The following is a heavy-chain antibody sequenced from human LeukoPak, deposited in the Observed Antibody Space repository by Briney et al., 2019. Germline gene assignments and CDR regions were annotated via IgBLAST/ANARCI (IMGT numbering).Heavy chain of an antibody. CDR3: ARAGCGGDCRSWFDP. V-gene: IGHV4-61*01. Sequence: SETLSLTCTVSGGSIRSGTHYWSWIRQPPGKGLEWIGYIYYSGSTNYNPSLKSRVTISVDTSKNQFSLKLSSVTAADTAVYYCARAGCGGDCRSWFDPWGQGTLVTVSS. D-gene: IGHD2-21*02. CDR2: IYYSGST. CDR1: GGSIRSGTHY. J-gene: IGHJ5*02.